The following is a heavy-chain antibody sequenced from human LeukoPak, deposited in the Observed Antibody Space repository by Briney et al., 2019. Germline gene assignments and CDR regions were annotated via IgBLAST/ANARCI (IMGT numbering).Heavy chain of an antibody. V-gene: IGHV3-7*03. CDR1: GFIFSNYW. D-gene: IGHD7-27*01. Sequence: GGSLRLSCAASGFIFSNYWMSWVRQAPGKGLEWVANIKADGSEKYYVDSVKGRFTTSRDNSQKSLYLQMNSLRPEDTAVYYCARVQSGVILAFDTWGQGAMVTVSS. J-gene: IGHJ3*02. CDR2: IKADGSEK. CDR3: ARVQSGVILAFDT.